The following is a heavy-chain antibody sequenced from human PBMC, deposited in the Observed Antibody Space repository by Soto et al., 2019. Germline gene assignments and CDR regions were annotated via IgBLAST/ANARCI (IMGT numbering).Heavy chain of an antibody. Sequence: EVQLSESGGTLVQPGGSLRLSCVASGFTFSTHTMNWVRQAPGKGLEWVSRLTADSDDTSYADSIKGRFTISRDNSKNTLYLQMNSLRAEDTAIYYCAKGLDRASLDFWGQGALVTVSS. D-gene: IGHD1-1*01. J-gene: IGHJ4*02. CDR2: LTADSDDT. CDR3: AKGLDRASLDF. CDR1: GFTFSTHT. V-gene: IGHV3-23*01.